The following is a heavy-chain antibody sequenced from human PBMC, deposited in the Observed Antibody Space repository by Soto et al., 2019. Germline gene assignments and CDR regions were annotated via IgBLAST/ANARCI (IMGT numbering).Heavy chain of an antibody. CDR2: IIPIFGTA. V-gene: IGHV1-69*13. J-gene: IGHJ6*02. Sequence: SVKVSCKASGGTFSSYALSWVRQAPAQGLAWMGGIIPIFGTANYAQKFQGRVTITADESTSTAYMELSSLRSEDTAVYYCAVGVVVVAASVYYYYGMDVWGQGTTVTVSS. CDR3: AVGVVVVAASVYYYYGMDV. D-gene: IGHD2-15*01. CDR1: GGTFSSYA.